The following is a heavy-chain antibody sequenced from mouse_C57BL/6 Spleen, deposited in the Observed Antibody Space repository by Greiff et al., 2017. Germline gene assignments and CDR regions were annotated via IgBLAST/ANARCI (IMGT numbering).Heavy chain of an antibody. CDR2: ILPGSGST. Sequence: VQLQQSGAELMKPGASVKLSCKATGYTFTGYWIEWVKQRPGHGLEWIGAILPGSGSTNYNEKFKGKATFTTDTSSNTAYMQLSSLTTEDSAIYYCARRRGIMTTVGGFAYWGQGTLVTVSA. D-gene: IGHD1-1*01. CDR1: GYTFTGYW. J-gene: IGHJ3*01. CDR3: ARRRGIMTTVGGFAY. V-gene: IGHV1-9*01.